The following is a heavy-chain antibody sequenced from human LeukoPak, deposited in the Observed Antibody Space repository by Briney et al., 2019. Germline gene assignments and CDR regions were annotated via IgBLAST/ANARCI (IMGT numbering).Heavy chain of an antibody. J-gene: IGHJ3*01. D-gene: IGHD3-22*01. V-gene: IGHV3-21*01. Sequence: GGSLRLSCAATGFTLSGHSMNWVRQAPGKGLDWVSSISPTSAYIYYQDSVKGRFTISRDDAKNSLYLEMDSLRAEDTAVYYCARTIYYYESTSYFSDAFDVWGQGTKVTVSS. CDR1: GFTLSGHS. CDR3: ARTIYYYESTSYFSDAFDV. CDR2: ISPTSAYI.